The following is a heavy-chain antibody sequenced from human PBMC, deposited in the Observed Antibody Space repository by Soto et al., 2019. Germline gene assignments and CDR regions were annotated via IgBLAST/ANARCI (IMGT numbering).Heavy chain of an antibody. Sequence: EVQLLESGGDLVQPGGSLRLACAASGFSFSPYAMVWVRQAPGKGLEWVSVISARGGSSYFADSVKGRFTISRVNSKNVLSLEMNSLRAEDTAIYFCAKGSVEYSASVDHCGQGTLVLVSS. CDR1: GFSFSPYA. CDR3: AKGSVEYSASVDH. D-gene: IGHD5-12*01. J-gene: IGHJ4*02. V-gene: IGHV3-23*01. CDR2: ISARGGSS.